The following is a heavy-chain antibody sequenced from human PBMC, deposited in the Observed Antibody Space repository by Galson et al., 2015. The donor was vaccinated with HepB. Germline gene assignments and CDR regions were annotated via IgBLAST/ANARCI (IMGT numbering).Heavy chain of an antibody. CDR3: ARDGTGSANYHMDV. CDR1: GYTFTAYF. D-gene: IGHD2-8*02. V-gene: IGHV1-2*06. Sequence: SVKVSCKASGYTFTAYFMHWVRQAPGQGLEWMGRINPNSGGTMFAQNFQGRVTMTRDTSSSTAYMDLSSLRPDDPAVYYCARDGTGSANYHMDVWGKGTKVTVSS. CDR2: INPNSGGT. J-gene: IGHJ6*03.